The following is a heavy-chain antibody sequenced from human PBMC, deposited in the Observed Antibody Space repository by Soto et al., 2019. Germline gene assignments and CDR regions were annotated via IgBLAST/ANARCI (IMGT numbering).Heavy chain of an antibody. CDR2: ISYDGSNK. J-gene: IGHJ3*02. CDR1: GFTFSSYA. Sequence: QVQLVESGGGVVQPGRSLRLSCAASGFTFSSYAMHWVRQAPGKGLEWVAVISYDGSNKYYADFVKGRFTISRDNSKNTLYLQMNSLRAEDTAVYYCARENYYDSSGPDAFDIWGQGTMVTVSS. CDR3: ARENYYDSSGPDAFDI. V-gene: IGHV3-30-3*01. D-gene: IGHD3-22*01.